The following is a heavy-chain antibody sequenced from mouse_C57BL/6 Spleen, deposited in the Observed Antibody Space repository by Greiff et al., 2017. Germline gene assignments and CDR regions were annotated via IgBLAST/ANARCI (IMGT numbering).Heavy chain of an antibody. V-gene: IGHV1-22*01. CDR3: AGDYYGSRYFDV. J-gene: IGHJ1*03. CDR2: INPNNGGT. CDR1: GYTFTDYN. Sequence: EVKLVESGPELVKPGASVKMSCKASGYTFTDYNMHWVKQSHGKSLEWIGYINPNNGGTSYNQKFKGKATLTVNKSSSTAYMELRSLTSEDSAVYYCAGDYYGSRYFDVWGTGTTVTVSS. D-gene: IGHD1-1*01.